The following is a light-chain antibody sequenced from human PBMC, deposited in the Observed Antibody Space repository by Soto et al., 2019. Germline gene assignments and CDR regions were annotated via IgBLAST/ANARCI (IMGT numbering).Light chain of an antibody. CDR3: QTWGTGTPV. V-gene: IGLV4-69*01. CDR2: LNSDGSH. CDR1: SGHSSYA. J-gene: IGLJ1*01. Sequence: QPVLTQSPSASASLGASVKLTCTLSSGHSSYAIAWHQQQPEKGPRYLMKLNSDGSHSKGDGIPDRFSGSSSGAERYLTISSLQSDDEADYYCQTWGTGTPVFGTGTKVTVL.